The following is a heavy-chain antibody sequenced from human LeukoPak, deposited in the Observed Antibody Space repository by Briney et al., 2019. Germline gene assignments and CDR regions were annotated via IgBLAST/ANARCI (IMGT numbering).Heavy chain of an antibody. V-gene: IGHV4-34*01. CDR3: ARDIAAANFDY. CDR1: GFTFSSYA. J-gene: IGHJ4*02. D-gene: IGHD6-13*01. CDR2: INHSGST. Sequence: GSLRLSCAASGFTFSSYAMNWIRQPPGKGLEWIGEINHSGSTNYNPSLKSRVTISVDTSKNQFSLKLSSVTAADTAVYYCARDIAAANFDYWGQGTLVTVSS.